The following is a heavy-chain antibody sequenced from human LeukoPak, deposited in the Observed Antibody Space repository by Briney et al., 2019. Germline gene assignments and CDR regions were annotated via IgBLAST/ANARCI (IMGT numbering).Heavy chain of an antibody. D-gene: IGHD2-2*01. CDR1: GFTFSSYG. CDR2: ISGSGGST. J-gene: IGHJ4*02. Sequence: GGSLRLSCAASGFTFSSYGMSWVRQAPGKGLEWVSAISGSGGSTYYADSVKGRFTISRDNSKNTLYLQMNSLRAEDTAVYYCAKQHIVVVPAASFPSPYFDYWGQRTLVTVSS. V-gene: IGHV3-23*01. CDR3: AKQHIVVVPAASFPSPYFDY.